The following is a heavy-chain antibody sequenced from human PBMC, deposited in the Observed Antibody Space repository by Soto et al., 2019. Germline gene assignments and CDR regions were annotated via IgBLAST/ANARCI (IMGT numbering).Heavy chain of an antibody. CDR1: GVDFTNYA. Sequence: GSLRLSCAASGVDFTNYAMSWVRQAPGKGLEWVSGISGSGDRAFYADSVKGRFTISRDNSKKTLYLQMNSLRAEDTAVYYCAKDRRISGSYPAFDHWGQGILVTVSS. J-gene: IGHJ4*02. V-gene: IGHV3-23*01. CDR3: AKDRRISGSYPAFDH. CDR2: ISGSGDRA. D-gene: IGHD1-26*01.